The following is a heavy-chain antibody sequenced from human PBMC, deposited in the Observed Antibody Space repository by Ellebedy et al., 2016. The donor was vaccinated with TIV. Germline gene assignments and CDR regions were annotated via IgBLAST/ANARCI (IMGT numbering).Heavy chain of an antibody. CDR1: GGSISSYY. Sequence: MPSETLSLTCTVSGGSISSYYWNWIRQPPGKGLEWIGYMYYGGSTNYNPSLRSRVTISVDTSKNQFSLKLNSMTAADTAVYYCACEDGSGAIDHWGQGTLVTVSS. V-gene: IGHV4-59*01. CDR3: ACEDGSGAIDH. CDR2: MYYGGST. D-gene: IGHD3-10*01. J-gene: IGHJ4*02.